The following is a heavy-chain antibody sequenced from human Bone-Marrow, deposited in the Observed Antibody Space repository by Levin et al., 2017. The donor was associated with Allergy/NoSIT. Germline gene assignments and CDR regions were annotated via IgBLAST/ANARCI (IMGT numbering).Heavy chain of an antibody. CDR1: GFTFSSYG. V-gene: IGHV3-33*07. Sequence: PGGSLRLSCAASGFTFSSYGMYWVRQAPGKGLEWAAVIWYDGSNKYYADSVKGRFTISRDNSKNTLYLQMNSLRAEDSAVYYCARDESITIFGVLTRMDVWGQGTTVTVSS. CDR2: IWYDGSNK. D-gene: IGHD3-3*01. J-gene: IGHJ6*02. CDR3: ARDESITIFGVLTRMDV.